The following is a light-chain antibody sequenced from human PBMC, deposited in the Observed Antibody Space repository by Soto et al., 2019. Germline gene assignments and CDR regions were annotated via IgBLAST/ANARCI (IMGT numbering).Light chain of an antibody. CDR3: LQDINYPWT. J-gene: IGKJ1*01. V-gene: IGKV1-33*01. CDR1: QDINNY. CDR2: DAT. Sequence: DIQMTQSPSSLSASVGDRVTITCQASQDINNYLNWYQQKPGKAPKLLIFDATNLETGVPSRFSVGGSRTDFTLTISRLQPEDSATYYCLQDINYPWTFGQGTKVDIK.